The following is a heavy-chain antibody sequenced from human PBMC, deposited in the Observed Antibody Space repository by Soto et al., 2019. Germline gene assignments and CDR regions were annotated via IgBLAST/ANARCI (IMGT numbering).Heavy chain of an antibody. Sequence: QVQLQESGPGLVKPSQTLSLICTVSGGSISSGGYYWSWIRQHPGEGLEWIGYIYYSGSTYYNPSLKSRVTISVDTSKNQFSLKLTSVTAADTAVYYCARDWGRDGCFDYWGQGTLVTVSS. D-gene: IGHD3-16*01. CDR3: ARDWGRDGCFDY. V-gene: IGHV4-31*03. CDR1: GGSISSGGYY. J-gene: IGHJ4*02. CDR2: IYYSGST.